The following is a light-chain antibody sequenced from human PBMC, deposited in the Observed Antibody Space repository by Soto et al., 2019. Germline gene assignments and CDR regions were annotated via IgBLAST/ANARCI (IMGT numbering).Light chain of an antibody. CDR1: QSVSSSY. V-gene: IGKV3-20*01. Sequence: IVLTQSPGTLSLSPGERATLSCRASQSVSSSYLAWYKQKPGQAPRLLSYGASSRATGIPGRFSGSGLGTEFTLTISRLEPEDFEVYYCQHYDISSWTFGQGTKVDIK. CDR2: GAS. J-gene: IGKJ1*01. CDR3: QHYDISSWT.